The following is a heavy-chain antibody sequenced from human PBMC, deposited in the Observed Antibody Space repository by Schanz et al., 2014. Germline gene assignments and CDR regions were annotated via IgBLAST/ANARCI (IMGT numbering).Heavy chain of an antibody. D-gene: IGHD5-18*01. Sequence: EVQLVESGGGWVQPGGSLRLSCAASGFTFSDYSMNWVRQAPGKGPEWVSYIGNGGVTIYYADSVKGRFTMSRDNAKNSLYLQMNGLRAEDTAVYYCARVALPGYSSPRDAFDIWGQGTMXTVSS. V-gene: IGHV3-48*01. CDR1: GFTFSDYS. J-gene: IGHJ3*02. CDR3: ARVALPGYSSPRDAFDI. CDR2: IGNGGVTI.